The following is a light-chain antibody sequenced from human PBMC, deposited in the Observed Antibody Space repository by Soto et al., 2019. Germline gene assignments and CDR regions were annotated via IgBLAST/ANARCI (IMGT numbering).Light chain of an antibody. J-gene: IGLJ3*02. CDR1: TGAVTTSHY. V-gene: IGLV7-46*01. CDR2: DTN. CDR3: FLSYSGAVWV. Sequence: QTVVTQEPSLTVSPGGTVTLTCGSNTGAVTTSHYPYWFQQKPGQAPRTLIYDTNNKHSWTPARFSGSLLGGKAALTLSGAQPEDEADYYCFLSYSGAVWVFGGGTKLTVL.